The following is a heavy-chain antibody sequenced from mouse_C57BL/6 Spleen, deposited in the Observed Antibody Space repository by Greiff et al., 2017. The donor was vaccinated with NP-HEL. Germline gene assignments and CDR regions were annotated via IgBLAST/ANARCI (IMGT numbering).Heavy chain of an antibody. CDR3: ARDATYDEGFDY. V-gene: IGHV3-6*01. D-gene: IGHD2-12*01. Sequence: ESGPGLVKPSQSLSLTCSVTGYSITSGYYWNWIRQFPGNKLEWMGYISYDGSNNYNPSLKNRISITRDTSKNQFFLKLNSVTTEDTATYYCARDATYDEGFDYWGQGTTLTVSS. J-gene: IGHJ2*01. CDR2: ISYDGSN. CDR1: GYSITSGYY.